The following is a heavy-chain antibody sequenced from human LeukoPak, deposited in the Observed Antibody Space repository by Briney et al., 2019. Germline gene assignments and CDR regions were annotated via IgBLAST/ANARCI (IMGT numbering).Heavy chain of an antibody. Sequence: PGGSLRLSCAASGFTFSSYSMNWVRQAPGKGLEWVSSISSSSSYIYYADSVKGRFTISRDNAKNSLYLQMNSLRAEDTAVYYCARGRYDSSGYRDYWGQGTLVTVSS. CDR2: ISSSSSYI. J-gene: IGHJ4*02. CDR1: GFTFSSYS. D-gene: IGHD3-22*01. V-gene: IGHV3-21*01. CDR3: ARGRYDSSGYRDY.